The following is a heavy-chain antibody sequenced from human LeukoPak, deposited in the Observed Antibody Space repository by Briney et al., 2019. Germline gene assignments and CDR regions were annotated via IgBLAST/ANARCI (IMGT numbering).Heavy chain of an antibody. CDR2: IKQDGSEK. CDR3: ARPDYDSSGCVDY. D-gene: IGHD3-22*01. V-gene: IGHV3-7*01. CDR1: GFTFSSYA. J-gene: IGHJ4*02. Sequence: GSLRLSCAAPGFTFSSYAMSWVRQAPGKGLEWVANIKQDGSEKYYVDSVKGRFTISRDNAKNSLYLQMNSLRAEDTAVYYCARPDYDSSGCVDYWGQGTLVTVSS.